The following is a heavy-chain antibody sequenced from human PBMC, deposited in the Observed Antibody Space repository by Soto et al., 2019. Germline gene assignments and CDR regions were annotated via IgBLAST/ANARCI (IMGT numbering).Heavy chain of an antibody. J-gene: IGHJ6*02. D-gene: IGHD6-6*01. CDR2: ISYDGRNK. V-gene: IGHV3-30*04. Sequence: QVQLVESGGGVVQPGRSLRLSCAASGFTFSSYAMHWVRQAPGKGLEWVAVISYDGRNKYYADSVKGRFTISRDNSKNRWYLKLNSLRAEDTAVYYCASAQYSSSRKRYYDYGMDVWGQWTTVTVSS. CDR3: ASAQYSSSRKRYYDYGMDV. CDR1: GFTFSSYA.